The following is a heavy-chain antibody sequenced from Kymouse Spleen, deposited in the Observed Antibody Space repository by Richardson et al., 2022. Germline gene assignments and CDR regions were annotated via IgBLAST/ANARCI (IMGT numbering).Heavy chain of an antibody. D-gene: IGHD4-23*01. Sequence: EVQLVESGGGLVQPGRSLRLSCAASGFTFDDYAMHWVRQAPGKGLEWVSGISWNSGSIGYADSVKGRFTISRDNAKNSLYLQMNSLRAEDTALYYCAKDITPRTYYGMDVWGQGTTVTVSS. CDR3: AKDITPRTYYGMDV. V-gene: IGHV3-9*01. CDR1: GFTFDDYA. J-gene: IGHJ6*02. CDR2: ISWNSGSI.